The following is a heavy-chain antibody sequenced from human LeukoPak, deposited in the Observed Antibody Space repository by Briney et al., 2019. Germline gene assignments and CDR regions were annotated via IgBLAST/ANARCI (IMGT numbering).Heavy chain of an antibody. CDR2: IYTSGST. J-gene: IGHJ6*03. V-gene: IGHV4-4*07. D-gene: IGHD5-12*01. Sequence: SETLSLTCTVSGGSISSYYWSWIRQPAGKGLEWIGRIYTSGSTNYNPSLKSRVTMSVDTSKNQFSLKLSSVTAADTAVYYCARGEYSGSNRYSYYYYMDVWGKGTTVTVSS. CDR3: ARGEYSGSNRYSYYYYMDV. CDR1: GGSISSYY.